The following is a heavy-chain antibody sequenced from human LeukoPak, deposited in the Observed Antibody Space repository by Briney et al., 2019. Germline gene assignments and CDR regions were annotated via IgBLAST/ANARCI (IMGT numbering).Heavy chain of an antibody. V-gene: IGHV4-59*12. CDR1: GGSISTYY. CDR2: LHASGPT. J-gene: IGHJ6*04. D-gene: IGHD2-2*01. CDR3: GRDSRGPDV. Sequence: SETLSLTCTVSGGSISTYYWSWIRRPPGQGLEWIAYLHASGPTNYNPSLKSRITISVDTSKNQLSLKLSSVTAADTAVYYCGRDSRGPDVWGKGTTVTVSS.